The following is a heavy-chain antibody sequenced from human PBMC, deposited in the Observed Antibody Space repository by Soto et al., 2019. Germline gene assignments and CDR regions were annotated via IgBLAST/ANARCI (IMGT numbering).Heavy chain of an antibody. CDR1: GGSISTSNW. J-gene: IGHJ4*02. CDR2: VYRTGST. V-gene: IGHV4-4*02. CDR3: ARARATIAAAAIFDC. D-gene: IGHD6-13*01. Sequence: SETLSLTCAVSGGSISTSNWWSWVRQPPGKGLEWIGEVYRTGSTTYNPSLESRLTISVDKSKNQFSLKLTSVTAADTAVYYCARARATIAAAAIFDCWGQGTLVT.